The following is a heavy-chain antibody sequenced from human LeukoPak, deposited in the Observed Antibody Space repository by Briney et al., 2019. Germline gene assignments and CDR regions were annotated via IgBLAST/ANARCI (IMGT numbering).Heavy chain of an antibody. CDR2: IIPIFGTA. D-gene: IGHD6-13*01. J-gene: IGHJ6*04. V-gene: IGHV1-69*13. CDR3: ARGKIAAAGYYYYGMDV. Sequence: GASVKVSCKASEGTFSSYAISRVRQAPGQGLEWMGGIIPIFGTANYAQKFQGRVTITADESTSTAYMELSSLRSEDTAVYYCARGKIAAAGYYYYGMDVWGKGTTVTVSS. CDR1: EGTFSSYA.